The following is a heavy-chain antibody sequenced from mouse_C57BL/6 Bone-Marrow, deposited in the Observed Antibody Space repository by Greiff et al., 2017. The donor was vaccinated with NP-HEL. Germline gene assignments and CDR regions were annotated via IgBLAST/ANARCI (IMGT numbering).Heavy chain of an antibody. Sequence: EVMLVESGGDLVKPGGSLKLSCAASGFTFSSYGMSWVRQTPDKRLEWVATISSGGSYTYYPDSVKGRFTISRDNAKNTLYLQMSSLKSEDTAMYYCARQGTTVPWYFDVWGTGTTVTVSS. V-gene: IGHV5-6*01. CDR2: ISSGGSYT. CDR3: ARQGTTVPWYFDV. J-gene: IGHJ1*03. CDR1: GFTFSSYG. D-gene: IGHD1-1*01.